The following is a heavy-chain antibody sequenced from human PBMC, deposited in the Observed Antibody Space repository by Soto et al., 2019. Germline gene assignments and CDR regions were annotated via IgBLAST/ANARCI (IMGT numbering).Heavy chain of an antibody. CDR2: ISPTGEQR. D-gene: IGHD3-10*01. CDR1: RFTFLNYG. V-gene: IGHV3-23*01. J-gene: IGHJ6*02. CDR3: AKRYGSGSYRDFNSYYGMDI. Sequence: GGSLRLSCAASRFTFLNYGMSWVRQGPGKGLEWVSGISPTGEQRFYVDSVKGRFFISRDNSQNTLSLEMSNLRADDTAVYYCAKRYGSGSYRDFNSYYGMDIWGQGTSVTVSS.